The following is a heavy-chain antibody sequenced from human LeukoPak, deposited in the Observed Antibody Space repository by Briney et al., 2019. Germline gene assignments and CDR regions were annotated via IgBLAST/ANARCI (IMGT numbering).Heavy chain of an antibody. CDR1: GFTFSSYA. D-gene: IGHD3-16*01. J-gene: IGHJ4*02. CDR3: AKGDLYVGFDY. V-gene: IGHV3-23*01. CDR2: ISGSGGST. Sequence: GGSLRLSCAASGFTFSSYAMSWVRQAPGKGLEWVSAISGSGGSTYYADSVKGRFTIPRDNSKNTLYLQMNTLRAEDTAVYYCAKGDLYVGFDYWGQGTLVTVSS.